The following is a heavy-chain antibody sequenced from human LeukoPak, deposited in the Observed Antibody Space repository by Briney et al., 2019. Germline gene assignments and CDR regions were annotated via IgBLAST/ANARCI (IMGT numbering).Heavy chain of an antibody. Sequence: ASVKVSCKASGYTFTSFYMHWVRLAPGQGLEWMGIINPSGGRTSYAQKFQDRVTVTRDTSTSTLYMELRSLRSEDTAVYYCARGGVAASVASDIWGQGTMVTVSS. CDR2: INPSGGRT. J-gene: IGHJ3*02. V-gene: IGHV1-46*01. CDR1: GYTFTSFY. CDR3: ARGGVAASVASDI. D-gene: IGHD3-10*01.